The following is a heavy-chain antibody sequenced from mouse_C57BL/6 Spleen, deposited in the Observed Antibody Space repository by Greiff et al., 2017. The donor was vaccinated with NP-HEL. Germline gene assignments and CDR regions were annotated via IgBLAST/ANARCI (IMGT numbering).Heavy chain of an antibody. CDR3: ARGYDYDVGAMDY. J-gene: IGHJ4*01. CDR1: GYSFTDYN. D-gene: IGHD2-4*01. CDR2: INPNYGTT. Sequence: VQLQQSGPELVKPGASVMISCKASGYSFTDYNMNWVKQSNGKSLEWIGVINPNYGTTSYNQKFKGKATLTVDQSSSTAYMQLTSLTSEGSAVYYGARGYDYDVGAMDYWGQGTSVTVSS. V-gene: IGHV1-39*01.